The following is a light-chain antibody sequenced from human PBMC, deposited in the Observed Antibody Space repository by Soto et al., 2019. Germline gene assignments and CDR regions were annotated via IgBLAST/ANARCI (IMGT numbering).Light chain of an antibody. CDR1: QSIRSH. V-gene: IGKV1-39*01. CDR2: AAS. CDR3: QQSYSTPAIT. J-gene: IGKJ5*01. Sequence: EIQMTQSPTYMSTSVGDSVPITCRASQSIRSHLNWYQQKPGKAPKLLIYAASSLQSGVPSRFSGSGSGTDFTLTISSLQPEDFATYYCQQSYSTPAITFGQGTRLEIK.